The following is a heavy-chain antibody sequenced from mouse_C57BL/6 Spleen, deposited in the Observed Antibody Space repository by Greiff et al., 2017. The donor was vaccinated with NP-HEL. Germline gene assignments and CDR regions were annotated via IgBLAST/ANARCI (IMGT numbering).Heavy chain of an antibody. Sequence: QVQLQQPGAELVRPGTSVKLSCKASGYTFTSYWMHWVKQRPGQGLEWIGVIDPSDSYPNYNQKFKGKATLTVDTSSSTAYMQLSSLTSEDSAVYYCASGLLPLDYWGQGTTLTVSS. J-gene: IGHJ2*01. D-gene: IGHD2-3*01. CDR1: GYTFTSYW. CDR2: IDPSDSYP. V-gene: IGHV1-59*01. CDR3: ASGLLPLDY.